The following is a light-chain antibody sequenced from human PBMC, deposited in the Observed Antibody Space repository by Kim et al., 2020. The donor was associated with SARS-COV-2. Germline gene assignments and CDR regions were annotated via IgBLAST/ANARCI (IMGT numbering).Light chain of an antibody. J-gene: IGKJ4*01. CDR3: QQYNNWPPLT. CDR1: QSVSSK. CDR2: DAS. V-gene: IGKV3-15*01. Sequence: EIMMTQSPATLSVSPGERATLSCRASQSVSSKLAWYQQKPGQAPRLLIYDASTRATGIPVRFSGSGSGTEFTLTISSLQSEDFAVYYCQQYNNWPPLTFGGGTKVDIK.